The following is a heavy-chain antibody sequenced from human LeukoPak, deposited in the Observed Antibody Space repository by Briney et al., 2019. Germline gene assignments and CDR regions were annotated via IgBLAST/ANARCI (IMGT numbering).Heavy chain of an antibody. V-gene: IGHV1-2*02. CDR2: INPYSGGT. Sequence: GASVKVSCKASGYTFTSYAMNWVRQAPGQGLEWMGWINPYSGGTNYAQDFQGRVTMTRDTSINTAYMELSSLRSDDTAVYYCARDDVSNWSSDFDYWGQGTLVTVSS. D-gene: IGHD6-13*01. J-gene: IGHJ4*02. CDR1: GYTFTSYA. CDR3: ARDDVSNWSSDFDY.